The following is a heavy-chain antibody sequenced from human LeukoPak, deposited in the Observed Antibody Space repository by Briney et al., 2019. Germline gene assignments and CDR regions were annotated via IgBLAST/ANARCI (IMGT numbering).Heavy chain of an antibody. J-gene: IGHJ6*03. CDR3: ARFAAGGSYYYYMDV. CDR2: ISGSGDST. CDR1: RFTFSSYA. V-gene: IGHV3-23*01. Sequence: GGSLRLSCAASRFTFSSYAMSWVRQAPGKGLEWVSGISGSGDSTYYADSVKGRFTISRDNAKNSLYLQMNSLRADDTAVYYCARFAAGGSYYYYMDVWGKGTTVTVSS. D-gene: IGHD3-10*01.